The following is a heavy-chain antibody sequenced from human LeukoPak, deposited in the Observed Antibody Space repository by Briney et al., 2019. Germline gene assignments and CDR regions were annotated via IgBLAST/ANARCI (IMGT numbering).Heavy chain of an antibody. CDR1: GGSISSYY. D-gene: IGHD3-10*01. V-gene: IGHV4-4*07. J-gene: IGHJ5*02. CDR2: IYTSGST. Sequence: SETLSLTCTVSGGSISSYYWSWIRQPAGKGLEWIGRIYTSGSTNYNPSLKSRVTMSVDTSKNQFSLKLSSVTAADTAVYYCARDVAYYGSGSYYKRRSGRWWFDPWGQGTLVTVSS. CDR3: ARDVAYYGSGSYYKRRSGRWWFDP.